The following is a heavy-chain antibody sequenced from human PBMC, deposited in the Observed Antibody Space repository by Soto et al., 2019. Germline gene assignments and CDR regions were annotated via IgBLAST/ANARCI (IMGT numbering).Heavy chain of an antibody. D-gene: IGHD3-3*01. Sequence: SETLSLTCAVYGGSFSGYYWNWIRQPPGKGLEWIGEIDHSGYTNYNPSLKSRVTISVDTSKNQFSLRLTSVTAADTAVYYCAKWASRVNDFWSGYPGSWFDPWGQGTLVTVSS. CDR1: GGSFSGYY. CDR3: AKWASRVNDFWSGYPGSWFDP. V-gene: IGHV4-34*01. J-gene: IGHJ5*02. CDR2: IDHSGYT.